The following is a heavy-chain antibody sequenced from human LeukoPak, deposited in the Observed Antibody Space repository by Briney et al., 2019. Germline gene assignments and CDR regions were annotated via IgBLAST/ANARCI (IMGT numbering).Heavy chain of an antibody. D-gene: IGHD1-1*01. V-gene: IGHV1-18*01. Sequence: GASAKVSCKASGYTFTSYGISWVRQAPGQGLEWMGWISAYNGNTNYAQKLQGRVTMTTDTSTSTAYMELRSLRSDDTAVYYCARRRDQNWNDVGGFDYWGQGTLVTVSS. CDR2: ISAYNGNT. CDR3: ARRRDQNWNDVGGFDY. J-gene: IGHJ4*02. CDR1: GYTFTSYG.